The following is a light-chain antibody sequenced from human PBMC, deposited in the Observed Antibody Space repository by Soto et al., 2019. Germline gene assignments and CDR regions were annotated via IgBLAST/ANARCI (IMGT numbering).Light chain of an antibody. J-gene: IGLJ2*01. CDR1: NSDVGRYNL. Sequence: QSALTQPASVSGSPRQSITISCTGTNSDVGRYNLVSWYQQRPGQAPQVLIYEVTKRPSGVSDRFSGSKSGNTASLTISGLQAEDEGEYFCCSYASSTTYVIFGGGTKVTVL. CDR2: EVT. V-gene: IGLV2-23*02. CDR3: CSYASSTTYVI.